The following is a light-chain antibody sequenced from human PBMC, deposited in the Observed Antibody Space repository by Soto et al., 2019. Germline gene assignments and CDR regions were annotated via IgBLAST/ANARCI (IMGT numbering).Light chain of an antibody. V-gene: IGKV1-9*01. CDR3: QQLTTYPLT. Sequence: DIQLTQSPSFLSASVGDRVTITCRASQGIGRFLVWYQQRPGEAPKLLIYAASTLQGGVPSRFSGSLSGTEFTLTIRSLQPEDFETYYCQQLTTYPLTFGGGTKVEIK. J-gene: IGKJ4*01. CDR2: AAS. CDR1: QGIGRF.